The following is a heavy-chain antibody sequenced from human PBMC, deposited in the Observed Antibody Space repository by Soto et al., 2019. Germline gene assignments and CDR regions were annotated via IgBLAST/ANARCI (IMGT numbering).Heavy chain of an antibody. CDR3: ARIEYGLDV. D-gene: IGHD6-6*01. J-gene: IGHJ6*01. CDR1: GFTFSVSA. Sequence: EVQLVQSGGGRVQPGGSLKLSCEASGFTFSVSAIHLVRLASGKGLEWVGRIRTRKNRYVTTYAASVKGRFSLSRDDSKNTAYLQMNSLKTEDTGVYYCARIEYGLDVWRQGTTVIVSA. CDR2: IRTRKNRYVT. V-gene: IGHV3-73*02.